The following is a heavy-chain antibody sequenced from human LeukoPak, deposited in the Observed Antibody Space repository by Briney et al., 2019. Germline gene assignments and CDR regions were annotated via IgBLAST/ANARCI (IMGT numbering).Heavy chain of an antibody. Sequence: SETLSLTCTVSGYSISSGYYWGWIRQPPGKGLEWIGSIYHSGSTYYNPSLKSRVTISVDTSKNQFSLKLSSVTAADTAVYYCARDTMVRARSGGDYWGQGTLVTVSS. D-gene: IGHD3-10*01. V-gene: IGHV4-38-2*02. J-gene: IGHJ4*02. CDR2: IYHSGST. CDR3: ARDTMVRARSGGDY. CDR1: GYSISSGYY.